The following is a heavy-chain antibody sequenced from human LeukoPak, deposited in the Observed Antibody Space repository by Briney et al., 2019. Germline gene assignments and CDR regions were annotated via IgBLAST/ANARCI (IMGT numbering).Heavy chain of an antibody. CDR3: AKDVDYGDYVVY. CDR2: IKQDGSEQ. D-gene: IGHD4-17*01. J-gene: IGHJ4*02. CDR1: GFTFSSHW. Sequence: GGSLRLSCAASGFTFSSHWMTWVRQAPGKGLEWVANIKQDGSEQYNVDSVKGRFTISRDNSKNTLYLQMNSLRAEDTAIYYCAKDVDYGDYVVYWGQGTLVTVSS. V-gene: IGHV3-7*03.